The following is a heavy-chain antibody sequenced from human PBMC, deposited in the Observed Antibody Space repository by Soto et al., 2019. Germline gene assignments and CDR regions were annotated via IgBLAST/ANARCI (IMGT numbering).Heavy chain of an antibody. Sequence: EVQLVESGGGLVQPGRSLRLSCAASGFTFDDYAMHWVRQPPGKGLEWVSGITWNSGIIGYADSVKGRFTISRDNAKXXLYLQMNSLRPEDTALYYCAKEQGYSTSYYGYVDLWGRGTLVTVSS. D-gene: IGHD6-13*01. CDR3: AKEQGYSTSYYGYVDL. CDR2: ITWNSGII. CDR1: GFTFDDYA. V-gene: IGHV3-9*01. J-gene: IGHJ2*01.